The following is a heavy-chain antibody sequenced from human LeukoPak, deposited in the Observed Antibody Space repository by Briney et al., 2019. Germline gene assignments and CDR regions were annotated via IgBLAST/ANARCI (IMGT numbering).Heavy chain of an antibody. CDR2: ISDSGRTT. CDR1: GFTFNTYA. Sequence: SGGSLRLSCAASGFTFNTYAMTWVRQAPGKGLERVSAISDSGRTTFYADSLNGRFTISRDNSKNTLYLQMNSLSAEDTAVYYCAKELLLRYFDWSLDYWGQGTLVTVSS. V-gene: IGHV3-23*01. J-gene: IGHJ4*02. CDR3: AKELLLRYFDWSLDY. D-gene: IGHD3-9*01.